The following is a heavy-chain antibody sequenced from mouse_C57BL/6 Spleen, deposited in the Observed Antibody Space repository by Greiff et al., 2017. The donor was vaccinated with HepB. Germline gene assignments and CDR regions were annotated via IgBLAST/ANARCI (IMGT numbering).Heavy chain of an antibody. V-gene: IGHV1-55*01. CDR3: ARHGTYYSNYGAY. D-gene: IGHD2-5*01. J-gene: IGHJ3*01. CDR2: IYPGSGST. Sequence: QVQLQQPGAELVKPGASVKMSCKASGYTFTSYWITWVKQRPGQGLEWIGDIYPGSGSTNYNEKFKSKATLTVDTSSSTAYMQLSSLTSEDSAVYYCARHGTYYSNYGAYWGQGTLVTVSA. CDR1: GYTFTSYW.